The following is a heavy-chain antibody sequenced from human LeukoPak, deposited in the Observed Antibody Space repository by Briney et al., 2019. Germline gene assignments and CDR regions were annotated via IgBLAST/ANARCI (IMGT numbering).Heavy chain of an antibody. J-gene: IGHJ4*02. D-gene: IGHD2-21*02. CDR1: GGSFSPYY. Sequence: SETLSLTCAVYGGSFSPYYWSWIRQPPGKGLEWIGEINHSGSTNYNPSLKSRVTISVDTPKNQFSLRLSSVTAADTAVYYCARGGFYCGGDCYVDYWGQGALVTVSS. CDR2: INHSGST. V-gene: IGHV4-34*01. CDR3: ARGGFYCGGDCYVDY.